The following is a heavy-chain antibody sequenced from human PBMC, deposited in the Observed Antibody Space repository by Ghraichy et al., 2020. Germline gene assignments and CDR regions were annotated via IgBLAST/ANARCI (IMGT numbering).Heavy chain of an antibody. CDR3: ARDGLWFGHSCGMDV. V-gene: IGHV3-21*01. J-gene: IGHJ6*02. CDR2: ISSSSSYL. Sequence: GGSLRLSCAASGFTFSSYSMNWVRQAPGKGLEWVSSISSSSSYLYYADSVKGRFTISRDNAKNSLYLQRNSLRAEDTAVYYCARDGLWFGHSCGMDVWGQGSTVPDSS. D-gene: IGHD3-10*01. CDR1: GFTFSSYS.